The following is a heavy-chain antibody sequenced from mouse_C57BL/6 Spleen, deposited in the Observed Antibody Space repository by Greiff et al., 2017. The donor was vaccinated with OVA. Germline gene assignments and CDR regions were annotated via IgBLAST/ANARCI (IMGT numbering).Heavy chain of an antibody. J-gene: IGHJ4*01. Sequence: QVQLQQPGAELVKPGASVKMSCKASGYTFTSYWITWVKQRPGQGLEWIGDIYPGSGSTNYNEKFKSKATLTVDTSSNTAYMQLSSLTSEDSAVYYGARKDYYGSSFYYAMDYWGQGTSVTVSS. CDR1: GYTFTSYW. D-gene: IGHD1-1*01. CDR3: ARKDYYGSSFYYAMDY. V-gene: IGHV1-55*01. CDR2: IYPGSGST.